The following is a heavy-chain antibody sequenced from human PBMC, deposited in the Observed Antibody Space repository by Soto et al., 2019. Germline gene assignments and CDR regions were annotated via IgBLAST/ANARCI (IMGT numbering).Heavy chain of an antibody. V-gene: IGHV3-30-3*01. D-gene: IGHD1-26*01. CDR3: ASLEGATRTPYFGVDY. CDR1: GFTFSSYA. J-gene: IGHJ4*02. CDR2: ISYDGSNK. Sequence: GGSLRLSCAASGFTFSSYAMHWVRQAPGKGLEWVAVISYDGSNKYYADSVKGRFTISRDNSKNTLYLQMNSLRAEDTAVYYCASLEGATRTPYFGVDYWGQGTLVTVSS.